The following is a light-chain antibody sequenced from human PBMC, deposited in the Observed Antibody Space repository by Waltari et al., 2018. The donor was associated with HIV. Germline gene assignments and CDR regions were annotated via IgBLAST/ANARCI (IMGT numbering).Light chain of an antibody. CDR1: QSLLYGSNYENY. J-gene: IGKJ4*01. CDR2: WAS. Sequence: IVMTQSPDSLVVPLGERATISCKSSQSLLYGSNYENYLAWYQQKAGQPPRLLISWASTRESGVPDRFTGRGSGTDFTLTITSLQADDVATYYCQQYYSVPLTFGGGTRVEI. CDR3: QQYYSVPLT. V-gene: IGKV4-1*01.